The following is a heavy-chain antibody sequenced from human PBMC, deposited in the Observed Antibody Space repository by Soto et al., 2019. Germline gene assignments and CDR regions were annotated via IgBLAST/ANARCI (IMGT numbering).Heavy chain of an antibody. J-gene: IGHJ4*01. CDR2: IYPGDFDI. V-gene: IGHV5-51*01. CDR3: ARAFGGEYYDRRSWYSAY. CDR1: GYNFIDYW. D-gene: IGHD3-16*01. Sequence: PGESLKISCKGAGYNFIDYWIGWMRQVPGKGLEWMGSIYPGDFDIKYGPSFQDQVTISADKSITTVDLQWSSLKASDTGIYYRARAFGGEYYDRRSWYSAYWGHGNQVPVSS.